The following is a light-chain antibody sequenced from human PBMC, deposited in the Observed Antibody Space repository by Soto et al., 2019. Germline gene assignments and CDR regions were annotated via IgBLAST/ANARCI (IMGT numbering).Light chain of an antibody. Sequence: PGDRATLSCRASQSVSSYLAWYQQKPGQAPRLLIYDASNRATGIPARFSGSGSGTDFTLTISSLEPEDFAVYYCQQRTGTFGGGTKVEIK. V-gene: IGKV3-11*01. CDR3: QQRTGT. J-gene: IGKJ4*01. CDR2: DAS. CDR1: QSVSSY.